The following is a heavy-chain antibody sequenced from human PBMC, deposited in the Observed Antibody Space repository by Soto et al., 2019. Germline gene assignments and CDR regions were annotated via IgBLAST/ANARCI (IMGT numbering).Heavy chain of an antibody. CDR3: ARDPPGITVPGSVVYFDS. D-gene: IGHD6-19*01. V-gene: IGHV4-4*07. Sequence: PSETLSLTCTVSGGSISNNYWSWIRQPAGKGLEWIGRIYSSGSTNYNPSLKSRVTMSVDTSKNQFSLKLSSVTAADTAVYYCARDPPGITVPGSVVYFDSWGQGTLVTVS. CDR2: IYSSGST. J-gene: IGHJ4*02. CDR1: GGSISNNY.